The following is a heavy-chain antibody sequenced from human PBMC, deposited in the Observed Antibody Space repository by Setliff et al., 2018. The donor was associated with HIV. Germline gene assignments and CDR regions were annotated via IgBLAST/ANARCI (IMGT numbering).Heavy chain of an antibody. CDR2: SWYDGNNR. V-gene: IGHV3-33*03. J-gene: IGHJ4*02. CDR3: ATSPPRGNSAYIWASDYFDY. CDR1: GLNFSVYD. Sequence: PGGSLRLSCAASGLNFSVYDIHWVRQAPGKGLEWLAVSWYDGNNRNYAASVRGRFSISRDNSKNTLYLQMDALTAEDTAIYYCATSPPRGNSAYIWASDYFDYWGQGALVTVSS. D-gene: IGHD5-18*01.